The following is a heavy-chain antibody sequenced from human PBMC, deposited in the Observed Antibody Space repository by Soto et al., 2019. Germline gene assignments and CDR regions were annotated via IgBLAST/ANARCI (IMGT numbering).Heavy chain of an antibody. Sequence: ASLEVTCKSSGYTFTSYAMHWVRQAPGQRLEWMGWINAGNGNTKYSQKFQGRVTITRDTSASTAYMELSSLRSEDTAVYYCASWRDIKFDPWGQGTLVTVSS. CDR2: INAGNGNT. CDR1: GYTFTSYA. D-gene: IGHD2-15*01. J-gene: IGHJ5*02. V-gene: IGHV1-3*01. CDR3: ASWRDIKFDP.